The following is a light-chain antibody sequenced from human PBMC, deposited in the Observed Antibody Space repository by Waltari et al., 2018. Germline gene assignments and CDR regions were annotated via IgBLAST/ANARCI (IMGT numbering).Light chain of an antibody. Sequence: ITCRASQIISSWLPWSQQKPVKAANPLMCMASNLQNGVPTRFRGSRSGTEFTVSISSLQPVDFAPYYCQHYDSYWTFGPGTKVEIK. CDR1: QIISSW. J-gene: IGKJ1*01. V-gene: IGKV1-5*03. CDR3: QHYDSYWT. CDR2: MAS.